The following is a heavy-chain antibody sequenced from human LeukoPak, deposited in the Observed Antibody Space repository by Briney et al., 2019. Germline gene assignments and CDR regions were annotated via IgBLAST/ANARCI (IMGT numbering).Heavy chain of an antibody. V-gene: IGHV4-59*01. CDR2: ISYTGNS. CDR3: ARDSAYSSDWPDAFDV. Sequence: PPETLSLTCSVSGVSITGYFWSWIRQPPGKGLEWIGYISYTGNSNYNPSLNSRVTISLDASNNQFSLRLNSLTPADTAVYYCARDSAYSSDWPDAFDVWGHGTVVTVSS. J-gene: IGHJ3*01. CDR1: GVSITGYF. D-gene: IGHD6-25*01.